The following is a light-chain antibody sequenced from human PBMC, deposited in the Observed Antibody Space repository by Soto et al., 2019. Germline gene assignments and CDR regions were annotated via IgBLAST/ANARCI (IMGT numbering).Light chain of an antibody. J-gene: IGLJ2*01. V-gene: IGLV3-21*02. CDR1: NIGSKS. CDR2: DDN. CDR3: QVWDNSGDRPGV. Sequence: SYELTQPPSVSVAPGQTARITCGGNNIGSKSVHWYQQKPGQAPVVVVYDDNDRPSGIPVLFSGSNSGNTATLTISRVEAGDEADYYCQVWDNSGDRPGVFGGGTKLTVL.